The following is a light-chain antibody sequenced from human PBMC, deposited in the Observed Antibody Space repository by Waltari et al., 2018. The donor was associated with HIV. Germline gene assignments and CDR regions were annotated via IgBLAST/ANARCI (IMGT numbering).Light chain of an antibody. CDR3: CSYAGSSTSV. CDR2: EVS. J-gene: IGLJ1*01. Sequence: QSALTQPASVSGSPGQSITISCTGTSSHVGSYNLVSWYQQHPGKAPKLMIYEVSKRPSGVSNRFSGSKSGNTASLTISGLQAEDEADYYCCSYAGSSTSVFGTGTKVTVL. V-gene: IGLV2-23*02. CDR1: SSHVGSYNL.